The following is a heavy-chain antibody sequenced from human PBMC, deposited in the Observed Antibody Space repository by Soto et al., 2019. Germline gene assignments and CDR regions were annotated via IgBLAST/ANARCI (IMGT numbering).Heavy chain of an antibody. Sequence: PGGSLRLSCAASGFTFSSYSMNWGRQAPGKGLEWVSSISSSSSYIYYADSVKGRFTISRDNAKNSLYLQMNSLRAEDTAVYYCARDYNRRNYYYYGMDVWGQGTTVTVSS. J-gene: IGHJ6*02. CDR2: ISSSSSYI. V-gene: IGHV3-21*01. CDR3: ARDYNRRNYYYYGMDV. D-gene: IGHD1-20*01. CDR1: GFTFSSYS.